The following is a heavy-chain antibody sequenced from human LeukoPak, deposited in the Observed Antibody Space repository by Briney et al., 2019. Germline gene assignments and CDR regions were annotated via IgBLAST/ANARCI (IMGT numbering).Heavy chain of an antibody. Sequence: PGGSLRLSCADSGFTFTSYAMSWVRQAPGKGLERVSTLSASGGSTYYADFVKGRFTISRDNSKNTVYLQMNNLRAEDTAVYYCAKIKWPHFDNWGQGTLVTVSS. CDR3: AKIKWPHFDN. J-gene: IGHJ4*02. D-gene: IGHD5-12*01. CDR2: LSASGGST. CDR1: GFTFTSYA. V-gene: IGHV3-23*01.